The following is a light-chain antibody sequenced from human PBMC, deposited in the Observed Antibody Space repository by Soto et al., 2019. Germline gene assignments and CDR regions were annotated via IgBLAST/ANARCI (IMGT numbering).Light chain of an antibody. CDR2: GAS. CDR3: QQYGSSPLT. Sequence: EIVLTQSRGTLSLSPGERATLSCRASQSVSSNFLARYQQKPGQAPRLLMYGASSRATGIPDRFSGSGSGTDFTLTISRLEPEDFAVYYCQQYGSSPLTFGGGTKVEIK. V-gene: IGKV3-20*01. J-gene: IGKJ4*01. CDR1: QSVSSNF.